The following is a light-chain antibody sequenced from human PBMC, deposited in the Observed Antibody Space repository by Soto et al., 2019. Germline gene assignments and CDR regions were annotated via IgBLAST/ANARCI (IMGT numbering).Light chain of an antibody. V-gene: IGKV1-16*02. Sequence: DIQMTQSPSSLSASVGDRVTITCRASQGINSYLAWFQQTPGQAPKSLIYASSSLQSGVPSKFSGSGFGTDFTLTISSLQPEDFATYYCLQYSTYPYTFGRGTKVEI. J-gene: IGKJ2*01. CDR2: ASS. CDR3: LQYSTYPYT. CDR1: QGINSY.